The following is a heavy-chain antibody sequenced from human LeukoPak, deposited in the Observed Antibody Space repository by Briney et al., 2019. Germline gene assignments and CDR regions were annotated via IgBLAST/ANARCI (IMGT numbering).Heavy chain of an antibody. Sequence: ASVKVSCKASGYTVTSYGISWVRQSPGQRLEWMGWISAYNGNTNYAQKLQCRVTMTTDTSTTTAYLELRSLRSDDTAVYYCARDPWQYHYGSGSYYKDAFDIWGQGTMVTVSS. D-gene: IGHD3-10*01. V-gene: IGHV1-18*01. J-gene: IGHJ3*02. CDR2: ISAYNGNT. CDR1: GYTVTSYG. CDR3: ARDPWQYHYGSGSYYKDAFDI.